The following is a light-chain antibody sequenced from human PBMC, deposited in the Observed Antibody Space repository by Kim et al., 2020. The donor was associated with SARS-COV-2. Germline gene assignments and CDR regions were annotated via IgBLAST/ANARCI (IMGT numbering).Light chain of an antibody. J-gene: IGKJ2*01. CDR1: QSVSSN. Sequence: VSAGERATRYGRASQSVSSNLAWYQKKPGQAARLLSYGASARATGIQARFSGSGSGTEFTLTISSLQSEDFAVYYCQQYNNWPMYTFGQGTKLEI. V-gene: IGKV3-15*01. CDR2: GAS. CDR3: QQYNNWPMYT.